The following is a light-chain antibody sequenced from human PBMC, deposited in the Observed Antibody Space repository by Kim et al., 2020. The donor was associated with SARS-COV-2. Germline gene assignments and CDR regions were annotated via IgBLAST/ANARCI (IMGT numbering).Light chain of an antibody. CDR2: DVS. CDR3: SSYTSSSTLVV. Sequence: QSITISCTRTSSDVGGYNYVSWYQQHPGKAPKLMIYDVSNRPSGVSNRFSGSKSGNTASLTISGLQAEDEADYYCSSYTSSSTLVVFGGGTQLTVL. V-gene: IGLV2-14*03. J-gene: IGLJ2*01. CDR1: SSDVGGYNY.